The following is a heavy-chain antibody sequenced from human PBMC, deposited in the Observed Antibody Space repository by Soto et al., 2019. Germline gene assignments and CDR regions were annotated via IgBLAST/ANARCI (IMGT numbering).Heavy chain of an antibody. D-gene: IGHD2-21*02. CDR1: GDTFSFYT. J-gene: IGHJ4*02. CDR3: AADRTYCGGDCYVD. Sequence: GASVKVSCKASGDTFSFYTINWVRQAPGLGLEWVGRINPIVGSGNTNYAQKFQERVTITRDMSTSTVNMELSSLRSEDTAVYYCAADRTYCGGDCYVDWGQGTLVTVSS. V-gene: IGHV1-58*02. CDR2: INPIVGSGNT.